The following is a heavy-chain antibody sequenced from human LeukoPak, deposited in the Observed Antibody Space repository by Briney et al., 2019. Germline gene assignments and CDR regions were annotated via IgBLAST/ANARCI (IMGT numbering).Heavy chain of an antibody. CDR1: GFTFSAYA. CDR2: ISYDGSNK. V-gene: IGHV3-30-3*01. CDR3: ARDQNYDILTGYYEGFVY. D-gene: IGHD3-9*01. J-gene: IGHJ4*02. Sequence: GGSLRLSCAASGFTFSAYAIYWVRQAPGKGLEWVAVISYDGSNKYYADSVKGRFTISRDNSKNTLYLQMNSLRAEDTAVYYCARDQNYDILTGYYEGFVYWGQGTLVTVSS.